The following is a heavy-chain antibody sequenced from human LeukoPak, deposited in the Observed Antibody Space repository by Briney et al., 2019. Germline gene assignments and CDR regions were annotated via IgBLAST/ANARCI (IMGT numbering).Heavy chain of an antibody. CDR1: GGTFSSYA. CDR2: IIPIFGTA. V-gene: IGHV1-69*13. Sequence: ASVKVSCKASGGTFSSYAISWVQQAPGQGLEWMGGIIPIFGTANYAQKFQGRVTITADESTSTAYMELSSLRSEDTAVYYCASPYDSSGYYPEGFDYWGQGTLVTVSS. D-gene: IGHD3-22*01. J-gene: IGHJ4*02. CDR3: ASPYDSSGYYPEGFDY.